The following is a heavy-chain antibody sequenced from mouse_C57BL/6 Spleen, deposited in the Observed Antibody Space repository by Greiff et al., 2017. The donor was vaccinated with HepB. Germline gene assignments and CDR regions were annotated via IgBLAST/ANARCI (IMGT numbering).Heavy chain of an antibody. CDR3: ARTAQATEFAY. V-gene: IGHV1-64*01. Sequence: QVQLQQSGAELVKPGASVKLSCKASGYTFTSYWMHWVKQRPGQGLEWIGMIHPNSGSTNYNEKFKSKATLTVDKSSSTAYMQLSILTSEDSAVYYCARTAQATEFAYWGQGILVTVSA. J-gene: IGHJ3*01. CDR1: GYTFTSYW. D-gene: IGHD3-2*02. CDR2: IHPNSGST.